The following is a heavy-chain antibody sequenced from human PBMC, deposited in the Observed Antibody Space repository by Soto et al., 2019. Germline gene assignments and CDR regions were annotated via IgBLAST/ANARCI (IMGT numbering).Heavy chain of an antibody. J-gene: IGHJ3*02. Sequence: EVQLVESGGGLVQPGGSLRLSCAASGFTFSSYWMSWVRQAPGKGLEWVANIKQDGSEKYYVDSVKGRFTISRDNAKNSLYLQMNSLRAEDTAVYYCARTGRTPGYYDFWSGYYDHDAFDIWGQGTMVTVSS. CDR2: IKQDGSEK. CDR3: ARTGRTPGYYDFWSGYYDHDAFDI. V-gene: IGHV3-7*03. D-gene: IGHD3-3*01. CDR1: GFTFSSYW.